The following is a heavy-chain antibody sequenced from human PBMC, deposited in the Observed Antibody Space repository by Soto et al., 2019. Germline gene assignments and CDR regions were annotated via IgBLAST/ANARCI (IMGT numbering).Heavy chain of an antibody. D-gene: IGHD6-13*01. CDR1: GGSISSGGYY. Sequence: QVQLQESGPGLVKPSQTLSLTCSVSGGSISSGGYYWNWIRQHPCKGLEWIGYIYYSGSTHYNPSLKSRVTISVDTSKNQFSLKLNSVTAADTAVYYCARDPSIAYFYGMDVWGQGTTVTVSS. CDR2: IYYSGST. J-gene: IGHJ6*02. V-gene: IGHV4-31*03. CDR3: ARDPSIAYFYGMDV.